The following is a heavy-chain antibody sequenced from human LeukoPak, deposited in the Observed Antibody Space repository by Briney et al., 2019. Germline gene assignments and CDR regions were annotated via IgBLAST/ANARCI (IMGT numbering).Heavy chain of an antibody. Sequence: GGSLRLSCTASEFTFISYWMTWVRQAPGKGLEWVANIKQDGSEQYYVDSVKGRFTISRDNARNSLYLQMSSLRAEDTAVYYCARGITTGVDFFDPWGQGTLVTVSS. J-gene: IGHJ5*02. CDR1: EFTFISYW. CDR2: IKQDGSEQ. CDR3: ARGITTGVDFFDP. V-gene: IGHV3-7*01. D-gene: IGHD1-14*01.